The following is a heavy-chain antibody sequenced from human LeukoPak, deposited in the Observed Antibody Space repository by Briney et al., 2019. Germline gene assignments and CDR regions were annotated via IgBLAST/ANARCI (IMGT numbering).Heavy chain of an antibody. D-gene: IGHD2-15*01. CDR1: GGSISSYY. CDR2: IYYSGST. Sequence: PSETLSLTCTVSGGSISSYYWSWIRQPPGKGLEWIGYIYYSGSTNYNPSLKSRVTMSVDTSKNQFSLNLNSVTAADTAVYYCARTSPRAATFDYWGQGTLVTVSS. CDR3: ARTSPRAATFDY. V-gene: IGHV4-59*12. J-gene: IGHJ4*02.